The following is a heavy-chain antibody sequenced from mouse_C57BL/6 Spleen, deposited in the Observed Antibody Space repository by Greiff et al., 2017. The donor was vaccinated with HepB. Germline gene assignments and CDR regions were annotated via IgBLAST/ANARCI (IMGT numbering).Heavy chain of an antibody. Sequence: VQLQQSGAELAKPGASVKLSCKASGYTFTSYWMHWVKQRPGQGLEWIGYINPSSGYTKYNQKFKDKATLTADKSSSTAYMQLCSLTYEDSAVYYCARDAYDYDEGFAYWVHGTLVTVSA. CDR1: GYTFTSYW. CDR2: INPSSGYT. CDR3: ARDAYDYDEGFAY. J-gene: IGHJ3*01. D-gene: IGHD2-4*01. V-gene: IGHV1-7*01.